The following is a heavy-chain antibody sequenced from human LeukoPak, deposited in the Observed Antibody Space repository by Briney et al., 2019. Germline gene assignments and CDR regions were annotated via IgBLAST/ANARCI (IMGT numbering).Heavy chain of an antibody. CDR1: GCSISSYY. D-gene: IGHD6-13*01. Sequence: SETLSLTCTVSGCSISSYYWSWIRQPPGKGLEWIGYIYYSGSTNYNPSLKSRVTISIDTSQNQFSLKLSSVTAADTAVYYCARGSTMGYSSSWYKWGQGTLVTVSS. V-gene: IGHV4-59*01. CDR2: IYYSGST. CDR3: ARGSTMGYSSSWYK. J-gene: IGHJ4*02.